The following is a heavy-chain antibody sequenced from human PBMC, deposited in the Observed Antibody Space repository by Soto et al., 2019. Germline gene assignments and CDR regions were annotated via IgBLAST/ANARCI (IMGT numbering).Heavy chain of an antibody. CDR1: GFTFSSYD. CDR2: IGTAGDP. J-gene: IGHJ6*02. Sequence: GGSLRLSCAASGFTFSSYDMHWVRQATGKGLEWVSAIGTAGDPYYPGSVKGRFTISRENAKNSLYLQMNSLRAGDTAVYYCARVSRCCTNCVCYGYDYGMEGWGQAXTFTIYS. V-gene: IGHV3-13*05. CDR3: ARVSRCCTNCVCYGYDYGMEG. D-gene: IGHD2-8*01.